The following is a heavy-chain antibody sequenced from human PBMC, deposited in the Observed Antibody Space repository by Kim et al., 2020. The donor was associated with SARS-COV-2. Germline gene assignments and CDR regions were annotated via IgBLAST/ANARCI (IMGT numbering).Heavy chain of an antibody. D-gene: IGHD6-13*01. Sequence: SETLSLTCTVSGGSISSSSYYWGWIRQPPGKGLEWIGSIYYSGSTYYNPSLKSRVTISVDTSKNQFSLKLSSATAADTAVYYCARLNIQQQLMIDYWGQGTLVTVSS. CDR3: ARLNIQQQLMIDY. V-gene: IGHV4-39*01. CDR2: IYYSGST. CDR1: GGSISSSSYY. J-gene: IGHJ4*02.